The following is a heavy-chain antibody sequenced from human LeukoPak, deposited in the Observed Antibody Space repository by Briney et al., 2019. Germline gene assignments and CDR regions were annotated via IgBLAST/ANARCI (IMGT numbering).Heavy chain of an antibody. D-gene: IGHD5-24*01. CDR3: ARDWGDGYNYVYGWFDP. J-gene: IGHJ5*02. V-gene: IGHV3-48*04. CDR1: GFTFSSYS. CDR2: ISSSGSTI. Sequence: GGSLRLSCAASGFTFSSYSMNWVRQAPGKGLEWVSYISSSGSTIYYADSVKGRFTISRDNAKNSLYLQMNSLRAEDTAVYYCARDWGDGYNYVYGWFDPWGQGTLVTVSS.